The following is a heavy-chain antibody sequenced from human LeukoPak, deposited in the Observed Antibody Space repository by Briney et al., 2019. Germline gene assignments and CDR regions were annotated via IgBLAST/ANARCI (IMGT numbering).Heavy chain of an antibody. CDR1: VGSIISHY. D-gene: IGHD2-15*01. V-gene: IGHV4-59*11. J-gene: IGHJ5*02. CDR2: ISYSGGT. Sequence: SETLSLTCTDPVGSIISHYWSWIRQTPGKGLEWIGYISYSGGTNYNPSFKSRVTISVDTSKSQASLKLTSGTAADTAVYYCARLKDLWFDPWGQGTLVTVSS. CDR3: ARLKDLWFDP.